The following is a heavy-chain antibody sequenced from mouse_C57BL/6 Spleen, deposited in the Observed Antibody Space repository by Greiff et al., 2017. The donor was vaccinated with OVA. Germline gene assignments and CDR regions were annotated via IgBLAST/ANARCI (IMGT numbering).Heavy chain of an antibody. CDR3: ARSYDGYSPFFAY. CDR2: IYPGSGST. V-gene: IGHV1-55*01. CDR1: GYTFTSYW. D-gene: IGHD2-3*01. Sequence: QVQLQQPGAELVKPGASVKMSCKASGYTFTSYWITWVKQRPGQGLEWIGDIYPGSGSTNYNEKFKSKATLTVDTSSSTAYMQLSSLTSEDSAVYYCARSYDGYSPFFAYWGQGTLVTVSA. J-gene: IGHJ3*01.